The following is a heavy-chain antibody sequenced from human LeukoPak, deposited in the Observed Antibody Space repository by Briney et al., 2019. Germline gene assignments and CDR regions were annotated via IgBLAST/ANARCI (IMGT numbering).Heavy chain of an antibody. V-gene: IGHV1-69*13. D-gene: IGHD2-2*01. CDR3: ARVVTPRYCSSTSCYWKGWFDP. Sequence: SVKVSCKASGYTFTNYGITWVRQAPGQGLEWMGGIIASFGTANYAQKFQGRVTISADESSGTAYMELSSLRSEDTAVYYCARVVTPRYCSSTSCYWKGWFDPWGQGTLVTVSS. CDR1: GYTFTNYG. J-gene: IGHJ5*02. CDR2: IIASFGTA.